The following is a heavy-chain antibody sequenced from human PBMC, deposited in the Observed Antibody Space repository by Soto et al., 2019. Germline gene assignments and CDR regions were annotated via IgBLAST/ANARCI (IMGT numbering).Heavy chain of an antibody. Sequence: EVQLLESGGGVVQPGGSLRLSCAASGFSFGTYGMTWVRQAPGRGLEWVSAVSGSGDSTYYADSVRGRFNITRDNSKNTLSLQMNSLRVEDAAIYFCAKVHRSGYYYYGMDVWGQGTTVTVSS. CDR3: AKVHRSGYYYYGMDV. V-gene: IGHV3-23*01. D-gene: IGHD3-3*01. CDR1: GFSFGTYG. J-gene: IGHJ6*02. CDR2: VSGSGDST.